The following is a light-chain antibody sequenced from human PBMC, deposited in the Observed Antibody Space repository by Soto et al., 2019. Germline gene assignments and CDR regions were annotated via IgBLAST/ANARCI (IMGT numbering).Light chain of an antibody. CDR2: EIS. CDR1: NSNIGGDNY. V-gene: IGLV2-8*01. Sequence: QSALTQPPSASGSPGQSVTISCTGTNSNIGGDNYVSWYQQHPGKAPKLMIYEISKRPSGVPDRFSGSKSGNTASLTVSGLQAEDEADYYCSSYAGSNNPYVFGTGTKLTVL. J-gene: IGLJ1*01. CDR3: SSYAGSNNPYV.